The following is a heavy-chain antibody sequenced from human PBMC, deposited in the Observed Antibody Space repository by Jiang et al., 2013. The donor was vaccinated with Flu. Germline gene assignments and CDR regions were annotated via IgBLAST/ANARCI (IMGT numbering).Heavy chain of an antibody. CDR2: IGWDGAGT. J-gene: IGHJ4*02. Sequence: RLSCVASGFTFHDYTMHWVRQVPGKGLEWVSLIGWDGAGTYYGDSVKGRFTVSRDNNKKSLYLQMNSLRTEDTALYYCAKSADSSSYHFDYWGQGTLVTVSS. D-gene: IGHD3-22*01. CDR1: GFTFHDYT. CDR3: AKSADSSSYHFDY. V-gene: IGHV3-43*01.